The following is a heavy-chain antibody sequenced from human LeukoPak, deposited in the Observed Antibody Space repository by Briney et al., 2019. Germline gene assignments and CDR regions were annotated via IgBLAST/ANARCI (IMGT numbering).Heavy chain of an antibody. V-gene: IGHV3-30*02. J-gene: IGHJ3*02. CDR3: ARDVSITGTGGAFDI. Sequence: GGSLRLSCAASGFTFSNYGMHWVRQAPGKGLEWVAFIQNDGSDKFFADSVKGRFTISRDNSKNTLYLQMNSLRAEDTAVYYCARDVSITGTGGAFDIWGQGTMVTVSS. CDR1: GFTFSNYG. CDR2: IQNDGSDK. D-gene: IGHD1-7*01.